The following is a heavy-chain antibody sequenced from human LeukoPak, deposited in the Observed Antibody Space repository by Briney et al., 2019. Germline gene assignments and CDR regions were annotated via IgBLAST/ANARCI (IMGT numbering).Heavy chain of an antibody. Sequence: SETLSLTCTVSGGSISSSSYYWGWIRQPPGKGLEWIGRIYTSGSTNYNPSLKSRVTISVDTSKNQFSLKLSSVTAADTAVYYCARTQTYYGSGSYNFDYWGQGTLVTVSS. D-gene: IGHD3-10*01. V-gene: IGHV4-61*02. CDR1: GGSISSSSYY. CDR2: IYTSGST. J-gene: IGHJ4*02. CDR3: ARTQTYYGSGSYNFDY.